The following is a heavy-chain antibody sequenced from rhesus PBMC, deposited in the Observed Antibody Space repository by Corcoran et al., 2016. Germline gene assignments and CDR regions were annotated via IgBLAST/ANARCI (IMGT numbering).Heavy chain of an antibody. D-gene: IGHD6-25*01. CDR1: GYSISSGYY. CDR3: ARHRGGSDLDC. Sequence: QVQLQESGPGLVKPSETLSLTCAVSGYSISSGYYWGWIRQPPGKGLEYIGYISGSSGTTYYNPSLKSRVTISKDTSKNKFSLTLSSVTAAYTAVYYCARHRGGSDLDCWGQGVLVTVSS. V-gene: IGHV4-99*01. J-gene: IGHJ4*01. CDR2: ISGSSGTT.